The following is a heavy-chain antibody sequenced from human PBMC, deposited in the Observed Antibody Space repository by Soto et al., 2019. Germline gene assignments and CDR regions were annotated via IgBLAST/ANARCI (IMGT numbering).Heavy chain of an antibody. Sequence: QVQLVQSAAEVKEPGSSVKISCKAPGDTLINYSFSWMRQAPGQGLEWIGGIVPTSGGPNSADKFHDRLTITADRSTATVTKQLSSLTSDDTAVYYCARVGIRLIPADLGGGYHFQGLDVWGQGTKITVS. CDR3: ARVGIRLIPADLGGGYHFQGLDV. CDR1: GDTLINYS. D-gene: IGHD2-2*01. CDR2: IVPTSGGP. J-gene: IGHJ6*02. V-gene: IGHV1-69*01.